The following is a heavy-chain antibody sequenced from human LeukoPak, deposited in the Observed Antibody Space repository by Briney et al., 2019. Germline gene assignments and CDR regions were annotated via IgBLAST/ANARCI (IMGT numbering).Heavy chain of an antibody. V-gene: IGHV1-18*01. D-gene: IGHD5-18*01. CDR3: ARVVSTAMVTPDFDY. CDR2: ISAYNGNT. Sequence: ASVKGSCKASGYTFTSYGISWVRQTPGQGLEWMGWISAYNGNTNYAQKLQGRVTMTTDTSTSTAYMELRSLRSDDTAVYYCARVVSTAMVTPDFDYWGQGTLVTVSS. CDR1: GYTFTSYG. J-gene: IGHJ4*02.